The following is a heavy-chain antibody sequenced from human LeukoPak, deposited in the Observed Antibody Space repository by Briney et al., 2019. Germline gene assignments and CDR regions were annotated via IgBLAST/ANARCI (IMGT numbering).Heavy chain of an antibody. CDR2: IYTSGST. CDR1: GGSISSYY. V-gene: IGHV4-4*07. CDR3: AGATATGTGRAFHY. Sequence: SETLSLTCTVSGGSISSYYWSWIRQPAGKGLEWIGRIYTSGSTNYNPSLKSRVTMSVDTSKNQFSLKLNSVTAADTAVYYCAGATATGTGRAFHYWAQGNLVPVSS. J-gene: IGHJ4*02. D-gene: IGHD3-10*01.